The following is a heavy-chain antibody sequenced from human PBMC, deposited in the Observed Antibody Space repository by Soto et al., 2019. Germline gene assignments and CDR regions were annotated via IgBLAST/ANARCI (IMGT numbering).Heavy chain of an antibody. CDR2: ISWNSGSI. Sequence: LRLSCAASGFTFDDYAMHWVRQAPGKGLEWVSGISWNSGSIGYADSVKGRFTISRDNAKNSPYLQMNSLRAEDAALYYCAKDVYDSSGYYLFDYWGQGTLVTVSS. J-gene: IGHJ4*02. D-gene: IGHD3-22*01. CDR1: GFTFDDYA. V-gene: IGHV3-9*01. CDR3: AKDVYDSSGYYLFDY.